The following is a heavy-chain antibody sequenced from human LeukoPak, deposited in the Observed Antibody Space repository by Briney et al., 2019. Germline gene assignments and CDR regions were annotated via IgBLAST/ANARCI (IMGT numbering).Heavy chain of an antibody. D-gene: IGHD1-1*01. Sequence: GGSLRLSCAVSGFTFSTYWMSWVRQAPGKGLEWVANIKQDGSEKYYVDSVKGRFTISRDNAKNSLYLQMNSLRAEDTAVYYCARAPGPPTGRKNWFDPWGQGTLVTVSS. V-gene: IGHV3-7*01. CDR1: GFTFSTYW. J-gene: IGHJ5*02. CDR3: ARAPGPPTGRKNWFDP. CDR2: IKQDGSEK.